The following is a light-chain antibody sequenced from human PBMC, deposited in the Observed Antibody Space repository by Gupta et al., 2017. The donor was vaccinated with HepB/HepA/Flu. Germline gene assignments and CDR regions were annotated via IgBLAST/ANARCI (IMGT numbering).Light chain of an antibody. CDR2: DVS. CDR1: SSAVGGYNY. V-gene: IGLV2-14*01. Sequence: SALTQPASVSWSPGQSFPIFYTGTSSAVGGYNYVSWYQQHPGEAPTLMIYDVSNRPSGVAYSFSGAKSGSTAALTISGRQAADEADYYCSSYTSSSTQVVFGGGTKLTVL. CDR3: SSYTSSSTQVV. J-gene: IGLJ3*02.